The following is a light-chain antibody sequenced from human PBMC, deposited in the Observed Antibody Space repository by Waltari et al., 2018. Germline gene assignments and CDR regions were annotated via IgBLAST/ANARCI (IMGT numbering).Light chain of an antibody. CDR3: QQCYSFPYT. J-gene: IGKJ2*01. CDR1: QSVLSSSNNKNY. V-gene: IGKV4-1*01. Sequence: DIVMTQSPDSLAVSLGERATINCKSSQSVLSSSNNKNYLGWYKQKPGQPPKLLISWASTREPGVPDRFSGSGSGTDFALTISSLQAEDGAVYYCQQCYSFPYTFGQGTKLEIK. CDR2: WAS.